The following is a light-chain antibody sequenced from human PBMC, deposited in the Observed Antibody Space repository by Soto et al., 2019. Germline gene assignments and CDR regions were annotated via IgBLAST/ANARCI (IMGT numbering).Light chain of an antibody. CDR1: QSLNRN. J-gene: IGKJ3*01. CDR2: GAS. Sequence: EILMTQSPATLSVSPGERATLSCRASQSLNRNLAWYQQKPGQAPRLIIYGASTRASGIPARFSGSGSGTAFTLPISSLQSEDFALYYCQHYNDWPPAFTFGPGTKVDL. V-gene: IGKV3D-15*01. CDR3: QHYNDWPPAFT.